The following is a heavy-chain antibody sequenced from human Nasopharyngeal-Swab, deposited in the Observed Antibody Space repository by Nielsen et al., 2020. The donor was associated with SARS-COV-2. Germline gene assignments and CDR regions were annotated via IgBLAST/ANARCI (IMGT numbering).Heavy chain of an antibody. Sequence: ASVKVSCKASGYTFTSYYMHWVRQAPGQGLEWMGIINPSGGSTSYAQKFQGRVTMTRDTSISTAYMELSRLRSDDTAVYYCARSPTPMVQGERDWFDPWGQGTLLTVSS. CDR3: ARSPTPMVQGERDWFDP. V-gene: IGHV1-46*01. D-gene: IGHD3-10*01. CDR1: GYTFTSYY. CDR2: INPSGGST. J-gene: IGHJ5*02.